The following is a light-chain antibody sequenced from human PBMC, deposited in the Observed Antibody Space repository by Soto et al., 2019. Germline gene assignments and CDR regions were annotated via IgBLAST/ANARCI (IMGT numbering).Light chain of an antibody. CDR1: QSVSSS. V-gene: IGKV3-20*01. J-gene: IGKJ5*01. CDR3: QQYGGSPIT. CDR2: GAS. Sequence: EILLAQSPGTLYLFTGERATLSWRASQSVSSSLAWYQQTTGQAPRILISGASSRATGIPDRFSGSGSETDCTLTISRLEPEDFELDYCQQYGGSPITFGQGTRLEIK.